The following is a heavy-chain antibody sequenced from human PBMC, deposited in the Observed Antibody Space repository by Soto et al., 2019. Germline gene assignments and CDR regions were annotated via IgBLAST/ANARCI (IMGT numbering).Heavy chain of an antibody. V-gene: IGHV1-3*01. CDR2: INAGNGNT. CDR1: GYTFTSNA. J-gene: IGHJ4*02. Sequence: GASVKVSCKASGYTFTSNAMHWVRQAPGQRLEWMGWINAGNGNTKYSQKFQGRVTITRDTSASTAYMELSSLRSEDTAVYYCARARYCSSTSCYWGHFDYWGQGTLVTVSS. D-gene: IGHD2-2*01. CDR3: ARARYCSSTSCYWGHFDY.